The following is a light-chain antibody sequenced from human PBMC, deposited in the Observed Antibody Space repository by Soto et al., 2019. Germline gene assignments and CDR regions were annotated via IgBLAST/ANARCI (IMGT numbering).Light chain of an antibody. CDR1: GGDIGFYNY. J-gene: IGLJ1*01. V-gene: IGLV2-14*01. CDR3: CSYAHGSIYV. CDR2: GVA. Sequence: QSVLTQPASVSGPTGQSITISCTGTGGDIGFYNYVSWYQQHPGKAPKLLIYGVANRPSGVSARFSGSKSGSTASLTISGLQAEDEADYYCCSYAHGSIYVFGNGTKVTVL.